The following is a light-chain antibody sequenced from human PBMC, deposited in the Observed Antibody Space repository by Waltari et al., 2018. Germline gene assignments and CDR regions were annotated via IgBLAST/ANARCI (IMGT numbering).Light chain of an antibody. CDR2: GAS. V-gene: IGKV3-20*01. Sequence: EIVLAQSPDTLSLSPGGRATLSCRASQRVDNSDLRWYQQKPGQAPRLLIFGASIRATGIPDRFSGSGSGTDFTLTISRLEPEDFAIYYCQHYGSSIPVTFGQGTRLDIK. CDR1: QRVDNSD. CDR3: QHYGSSIPVT. J-gene: IGKJ5*01.